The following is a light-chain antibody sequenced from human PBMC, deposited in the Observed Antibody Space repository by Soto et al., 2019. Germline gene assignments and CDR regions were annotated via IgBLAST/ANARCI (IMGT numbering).Light chain of an antibody. Sequence: EIVLTQSPATLSLSPGERATLSCRASQSVSSNLAWYQQKPGQAPRPLIYGASTRATGIPARFSGSGSGTEFTLTISSLQSEDFAVYYCQQYNNWPRTVGQGTKVDI. CDR1: QSVSSN. V-gene: IGKV3-15*01. CDR2: GAS. CDR3: QQYNNWPRT. J-gene: IGKJ1*01.